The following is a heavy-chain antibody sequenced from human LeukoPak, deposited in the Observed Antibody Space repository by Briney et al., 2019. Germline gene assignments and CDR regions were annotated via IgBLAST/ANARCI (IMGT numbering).Heavy chain of an antibody. Sequence: GGSLRLSCAASGFTFSNYGMHWVRQAPGKGLEWVAFVRYDETTKFYADSVKGRFTISRDNSKTTLYLQMNSLRAGDTAVYYCARDSKGVFDIWGQGTMVTVSS. J-gene: IGHJ3*02. V-gene: IGHV3-30*02. CDR2: VRYDETTK. CDR3: ARDSKGVFDI. CDR1: GFTFSNYG.